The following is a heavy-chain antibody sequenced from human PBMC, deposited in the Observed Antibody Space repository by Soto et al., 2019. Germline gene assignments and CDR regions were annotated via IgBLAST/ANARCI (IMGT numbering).Heavy chain of an antibody. Sequence: QVQLQESGPGLVKPSETLSLTCAVSGDSMRSYYCMWIRQPPGKGLESIGYLYYGRSANYNPSLKSRVTLSVDTSTNQCSLTLSSMTAADTAVYYCALRSMAVVPEYWGQGTLVTVSS. D-gene: IGHD3-22*01. J-gene: IGHJ4*02. CDR1: GDSMRSYY. V-gene: IGHV4-59*01. CDR3: ALRSMAVVPEY. CDR2: LYYGRSA.